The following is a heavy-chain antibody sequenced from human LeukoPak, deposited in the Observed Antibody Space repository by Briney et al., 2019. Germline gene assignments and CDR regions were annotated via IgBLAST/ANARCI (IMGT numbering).Heavy chain of an antibody. CDR3: ARQAPYYYDSSGYLSYDY. D-gene: IGHD3-22*01. V-gene: IGHV5-51*01. Sequence: GESLKISFKGSGYSFTSYWIGWVRQMPGKGLEWMGIIYPGDSDTRYSPSFQGQVTISADKSISTAYLQWSSLKASDTAMYYCARQAPYYYDSSGYLSYDYWGQGTLVTVSS. CDR2: IYPGDSDT. J-gene: IGHJ4*02. CDR1: GYSFTSYW.